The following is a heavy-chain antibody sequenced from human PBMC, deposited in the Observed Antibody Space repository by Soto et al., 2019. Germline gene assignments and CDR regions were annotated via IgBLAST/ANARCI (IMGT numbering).Heavy chain of an antibody. CDR1: GGSFSGYY. J-gene: IGHJ4*02. V-gene: IGHV4-34*01. CDR3: AREVRDGYNRPLDY. D-gene: IGHD5-12*01. Sequence: PSETLSLTCAVYGGSFSGYYWSWIRQPPGKGLEWIGEINHSGSTNYNPSLKSRVTISVDTSKNQFSLKLSSVTAADTAVYYCAREVRDGYNRPLDYWGQGTLVTVSS. CDR2: INHSGST.